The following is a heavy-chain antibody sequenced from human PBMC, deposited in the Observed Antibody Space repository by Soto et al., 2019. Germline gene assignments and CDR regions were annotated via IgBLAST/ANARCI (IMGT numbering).Heavy chain of an antibody. Sequence: ASETLSLTCTVSGGSISSYYWSWIRQPPGKGLEWIAYIYYTGSTNYNPSLKSRVTISVDMSKDQFSLKLSSVTAADTAVYYCARRPLSNYYFDYWGQGTLVTVSS. CDR2: IYYTGST. CDR1: GGSISSYY. CDR3: ARRPLSNYYFDY. V-gene: IGHV4-59*08. J-gene: IGHJ4*02.